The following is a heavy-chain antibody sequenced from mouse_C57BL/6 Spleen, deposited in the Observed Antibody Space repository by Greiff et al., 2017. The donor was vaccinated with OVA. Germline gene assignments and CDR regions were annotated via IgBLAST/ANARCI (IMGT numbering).Heavy chain of an antibody. D-gene: IGHD3-1*01. CDR1: GYAFSSYW. CDR2: LYPGDGDT. CDR3: ARPASYYAMDY. J-gene: IGHJ4*01. V-gene: IGHV1-80*01. Sequence: VKLMESGAELVKPGASVKISCKASGYAFSSYWLNWVKQRPGTGLEWIGQLYPGDGDTNYNGKFKGKATLTADKSSSTAYMQLSSLTSEDSAVYFCARPASYYAMDYWGQGTSVTVSS.